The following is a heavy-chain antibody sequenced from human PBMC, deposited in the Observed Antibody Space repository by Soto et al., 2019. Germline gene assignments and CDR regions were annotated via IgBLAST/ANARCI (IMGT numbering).Heavy chain of an antibody. D-gene: IGHD3-22*01. V-gene: IGHV1-69*01. CDR2: IIPIFGTA. CDR1: GGTFSSYA. CDR3: ARVRYYDSSGYYYIHYFDY. Sequence: QVQLVQSGAEVKKPGSSVKVSCKASGGTFSSYAISWVRQAPGQGLEWMGGIIPIFGTANYAQKFQGRVTITADESTSTAYMELSSLRSEDTAVYYCARVRYYDSSGYYYIHYFDYWGQGTLVTVSS. J-gene: IGHJ4*02.